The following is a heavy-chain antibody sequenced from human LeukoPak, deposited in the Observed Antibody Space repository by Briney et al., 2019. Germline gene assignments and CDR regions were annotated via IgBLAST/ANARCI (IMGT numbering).Heavy chain of an antibody. CDR3: ARVSYNTGWNGDY. V-gene: IGHV1-18*01. J-gene: IGHJ4*02. CDR2: SSPYKGDS. Sequence: ASVKVSCKTSGYTFSSYGVDWVRQAPGQGLEWMGWSSPYKGDSKFAEKFQGRVTMTTDTSTSTAFMELRSLRSDDTGVYYCARVSYNTGWNGDYWGQGTLVTASS. CDR1: GYTFSSYG. D-gene: IGHD6-19*01.